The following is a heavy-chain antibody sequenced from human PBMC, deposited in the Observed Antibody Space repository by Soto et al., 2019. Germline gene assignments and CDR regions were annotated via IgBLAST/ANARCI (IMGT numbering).Heavy chain of an antibody. D-gene: IGHD3-22*01. CDR2: IYYSGST. CDR1: CCSISSGGYY. CDR3: ARITMMLRDFYY. J-gene: IGHJ4*02. V-gene: IGHV4-31*03. Sequence: SETLSLTCTVSCCSISSGGYYWSWIRQHPGKGLEWIGYIYYSGSTYYNPSLKSRVTISVDTSKNQFSLKLSSVTAAVTAVYYCARITMMLRDFYYWGQGTLVTVSS.